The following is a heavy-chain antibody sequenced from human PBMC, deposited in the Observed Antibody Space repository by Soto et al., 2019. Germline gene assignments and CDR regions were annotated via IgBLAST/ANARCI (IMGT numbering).Heavy chain of an antibody. V-gene: IGHV1-69*13. D-gene: IGHD1-26*01. CDR2: IIPIFGTT. J-gene: IGHJ6*02. CDR3: ARVVGATTFDYYYYGMDV. Sequence: GASVKVSCKASGGTFSSYAISWVRQAPGQGLEWMGGIIPIFGTTNYAQKFQGRVTITADESTSTAHMELSSLRSEDTAVYYCARVVGATTFDYYYYGMDVWGQGTTVTVSS. CDR1: GGTFSSYA.